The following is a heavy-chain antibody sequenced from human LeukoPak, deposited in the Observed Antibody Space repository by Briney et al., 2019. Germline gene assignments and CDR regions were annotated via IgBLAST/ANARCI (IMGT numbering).Heavy chain of an antibody. Sequence: GGSLRLSCAASGFTFDDYGMSWVRQAPGKGLVWVSRINSDGGSTTYADSVKGRFTISRDNAKNMLYLQMNSLRAEDTAVYYCARDRFFGMDVWGQGTTVTVSS. CDR3: ARDRFFGMDV. J-gene: IGHJ6*02. CDR1: GFTFDDYG. CDR2: INSDGGST. V-gene: IGHV3-74*01.